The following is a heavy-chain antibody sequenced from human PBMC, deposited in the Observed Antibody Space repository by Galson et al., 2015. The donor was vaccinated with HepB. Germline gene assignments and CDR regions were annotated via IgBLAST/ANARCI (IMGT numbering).Heavy chain of an antibody. V-gene: IGHV3-23*01. Sequence: SLRLSCAASGFTFSSYAMNWVRQAPGKGLEWVSAISDSGGSTYYTDSVRGRFTIPRDNSKNTLYLQMNSLRAEDTAVYYCAKVRVAVGGSTFDFWGQGTLVTVSS. CDR3: AKVRVAVGGSTFDF. D-gene: IGHD1-26*01. CDR1: GFTFSSYA. CDR2: ISDSGGST. J-gene: IGHJ4*02.